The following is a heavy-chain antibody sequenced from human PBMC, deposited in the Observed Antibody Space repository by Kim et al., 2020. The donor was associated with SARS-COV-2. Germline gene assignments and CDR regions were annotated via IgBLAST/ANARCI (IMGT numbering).Heavy chain of an antibody. V-gene: IGHV3-7*03. J-gene: IGHJ4*02. CDR2: IRQGGSET. CDR3: GYTSSSSGGH. D-gene: IGHD6-6*01. CDR1: GFTLSNYW. Sequence: GGSLRLSCVASGFTLSNYWMTWVRQAPGKGLEWVAHIRQGGSETDYVDSVKGRFTISRDDAKNSLYLQMNGLRAEDTAVYFCGYTSSSSGGHWGQGTLVTVSS.